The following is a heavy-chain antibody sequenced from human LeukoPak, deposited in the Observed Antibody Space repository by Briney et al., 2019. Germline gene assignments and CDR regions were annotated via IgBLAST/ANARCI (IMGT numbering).Heavy chain of an antibody. J-gene: IGHJ4*02. CDR2: ISISDDMT. Sequence: PGGSLRLSCAVSGFTFSSNAMSWVRQAPGKGLEWVSGISISDDMTYYAGSVEGRFTISRDNSKNTVHLQMNNVRVEDTAVYFCTNEEVPNDYWGQGTLVTVSS. CDR3: TNEEVPNDY. CDR1: GFTFSSNA. V-gene: IGHV3-23*01. D-gene: IGHD4/OR15-4a*01.